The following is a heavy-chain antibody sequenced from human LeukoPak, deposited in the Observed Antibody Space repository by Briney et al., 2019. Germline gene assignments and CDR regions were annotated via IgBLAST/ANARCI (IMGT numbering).Heavy chain of an antibody. CDR2: IYSGGST. V-gene: IGHV3-53*01. CDR3: ARGRGYSYAVDY. J-gene: IGHJ4*02. D-gene: IGHD5-18*01. CDR1: GFTVSGNH. Sequence: GGSLRLSCAASGFTVSGNHMTWVRQAPGKGLEWVSIIYSGGSTYYADSVKGRFTISRDTSKNTMYLQMNSLRAEDTAVYYCARGRGYSYAVDYWGQGTLVTVSS.